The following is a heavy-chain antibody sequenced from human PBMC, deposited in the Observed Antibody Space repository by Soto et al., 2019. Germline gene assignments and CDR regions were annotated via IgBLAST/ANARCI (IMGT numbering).Heavy chain of an antibody. D-gene: IGHD2-15*01. CDR3: ARESKGYCSGGSCYSGSDY. J-gene: IGHJ4*02. CDR1: GFTVSSNY. Sequence: LRLSCAASGFTVSSNYMSWVRQAPGKGLEWVSVIYSGGSTYYADSVKGRFTISRDNSKDTLYLQMNSLRAEDTAVYYCARESKGYCSGGSCYSGSDYWGQGTLVTVSS. V-gene: IGHV3-53*01. CDR2: IYSGGST.